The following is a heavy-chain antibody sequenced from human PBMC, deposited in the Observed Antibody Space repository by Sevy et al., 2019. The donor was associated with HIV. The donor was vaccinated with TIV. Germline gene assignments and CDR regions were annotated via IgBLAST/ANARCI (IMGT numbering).Heavy chain of an antibody. CDR1: GFTFRSYG. CDR3: ARGGYCTNNVCYGSIDY. V-gene: IGHV3-33*01. Sequence: GGSLRLSCAASGFTFRSYGMHWVRQAPGKGLEWVAVIWDNGGKKYYADSVKGRFTISRDNSKNTLYLQMNSLRAEDTAVYYCARGGYCTNNVCYGSIDYWGRGTLVTVSS. D-gene: IGHD2-8*01. CDR2: IWDNGGKK. J-gene: IGHJ4*02.